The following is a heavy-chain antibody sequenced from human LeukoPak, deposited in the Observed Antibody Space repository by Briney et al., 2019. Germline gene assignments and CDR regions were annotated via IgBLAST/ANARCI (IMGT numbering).Heavy chain of an antibody. J-gene: IGHJ6*03. CDR1: GGSISSYY. D-gene: IGHD2-2*02. CDR2: IYYSGST. V-gene: IGHV4-59*08. Sequence: PSETLSLTCTVSGGSISSYYWSWIRQPPGKGLEWIGYIYYSGSTNYNPSLKSRVTISVDTSKNQFSLKLSSVTAADTAVYYCARSYTVPAAIRYYYYYMDVWGKGTTVTVSS. CDR3: ARSYTVPAAIRYYYYYMDV.